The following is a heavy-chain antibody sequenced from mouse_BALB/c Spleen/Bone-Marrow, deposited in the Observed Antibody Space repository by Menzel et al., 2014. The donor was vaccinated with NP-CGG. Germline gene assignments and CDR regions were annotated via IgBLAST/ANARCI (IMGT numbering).Heavy chain of an antibody. CDR2: ISNSGST. J-gene: IGHJ3*01. D-gene: IGHD4-1*01. Sequence: EVQLVESGPSLVKPSPTLSLTCSVTGDSITSGYWNWIRKVPGNKLEYMGYISNSGSTNYNPSLKSRISITQDTSKNQYYLKLNSVTTEDTATYYCASWGFAYWGQGTLVTVSA. V-gene: IGHV3-8*02. CDR1: GDSITSGY. CDR3: ASWGFAY.